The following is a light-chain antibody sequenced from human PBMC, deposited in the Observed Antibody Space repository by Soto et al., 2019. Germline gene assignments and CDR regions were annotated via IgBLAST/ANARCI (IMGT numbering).Light chain of an antibody. Sequence: EIVLTQSPATLSLSPGERATLSCRASQSVSSYLAWYQQKPGQAPRLLIYDASNRATGIPARFSGSGSGTDFTLTISSLVPEDLAVYYCQQRSNWPRYTFGPGTKVDIK. CDR1: QSVSSY. V-gene: IGKV3-11*01. CDR3: QQRSNWPRYT. CDR2: DAS. J-gene: IGKJ3*01.